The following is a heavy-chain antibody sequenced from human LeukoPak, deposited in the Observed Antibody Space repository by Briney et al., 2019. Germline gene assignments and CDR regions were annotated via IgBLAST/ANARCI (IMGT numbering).Heavy chain of an antibody. Sequence: GGSLRLSCAASGFTFGIYWMSWVRQAPGKGLEWVANIKRDGSEKYYVDSVKGRFTISRDNAKNSLYLQMSSLRAEDTAVYYCARLGPYYGDLDWKFDLWGRGTLVTVSS. V-gene: IGHV3-7*01. CDR3: ARLGPYYGDLDWKFDL. D-gene: IGHD4-17*01. CDR1: GFTFGIYW. J-gene: IGHJ2*01. CDR2: IKRDGSEK.